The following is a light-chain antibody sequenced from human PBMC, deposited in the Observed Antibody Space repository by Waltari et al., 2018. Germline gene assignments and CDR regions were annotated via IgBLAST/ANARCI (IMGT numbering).Light chain of an antibody. CDR2: GVS. CDR3: CSYTTTTTWV. V-gene: IGLV2-14*03. J-gene: IGLJ3*02. Sequence: QSALTQPASVSGSPGQSITISCSGTGSDIGGFNYVSWYQQRPGKAPKLLIYGVSQRPSGVSDRFSGSKSGNRASLTISGLQAEDDSDYYFCSYTTTTTWVFGGGTKLTVL. CDR1: GSDIGGFNY.